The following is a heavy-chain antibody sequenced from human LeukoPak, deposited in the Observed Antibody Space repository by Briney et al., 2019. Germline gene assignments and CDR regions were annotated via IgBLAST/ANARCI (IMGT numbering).Heavy chain of an antibody. CDR2: IYWDDDK. J-gene: IGHJ4*02. Sequence: ESGPTLVNPTQTLTLTCTFSGFSLSTSGVGVGWIRQPPGKALEWLALIYWDDDKRYSPSLKSRLTITKDTSKNQVVLTMTNMDPVDTATYYCAHAMVGYYGSGSLFDYWGQGTLVTVSS. V-gene: IGHV2-5*02. CDR1: GFSLSTSGVG. CDR3: AHAMVGYYGSGSLFDY. D-gene: IGHD3-10*01.